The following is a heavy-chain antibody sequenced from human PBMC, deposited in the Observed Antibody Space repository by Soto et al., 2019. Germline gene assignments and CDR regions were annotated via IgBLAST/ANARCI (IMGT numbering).Heavy chain of an antibody. CDR2: ISSSSSTI. CDR3: ARDATFCGGDCYIPDAFDI. CDR1: GFTFSSYS. V-gene: IGHV3-48*02. D-gene: IGHD2-21*02. J-gene: IGHJ3*02. Sequence: GSLRLSCAASGFTFSSYSMNWVRQAPGKGLEWVSYISSSSSTIYYADSVKGRFTISRDNAKNSLYLQMNSLRDEDTAVYYCARDATFCGGDCYIPDAFDIWGQGTMVTVSS.